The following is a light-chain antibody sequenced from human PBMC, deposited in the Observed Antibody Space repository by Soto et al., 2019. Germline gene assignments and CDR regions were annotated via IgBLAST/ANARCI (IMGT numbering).Light chain of an antibody. V-gene: IGKV4-1*01. CDR1: QSVLYTYNNKNC. Sequence: DIVMTQSPDSLAVSLGERATINCKSSQSVLYTYNNKNCLAWYQQKPGQPPKLLIYWASTRESEVPDRLSGSGSRTDCTLTIISVQAEDVAVYYCQQYSRTFLSFGGGTKVEIK. CDR2: WAS. CDR3: QQYSRTFLS. J-gene: IGKJ4*01.